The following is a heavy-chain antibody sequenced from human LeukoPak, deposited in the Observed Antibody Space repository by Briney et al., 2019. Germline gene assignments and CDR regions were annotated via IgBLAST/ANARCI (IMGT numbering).Heavy chain of an antibody. CDR3: ARVPWARLLVGAENYYYYYGMDV. CDR1: GGSFSGYY. Sequence: SETLSLTCAVYGGSFSGYYWSWIRQPPGKGLEWIGEINHSGSTNYNPSLKGRVTISVDTSKNQFSLKLSSVTAADTAVYYCARVPWARLLVGAENYYYYYGMDVWGQGTTVTVSS. V-gene: IGHV4-34*01. CDR2: INHSGST. J-gene: IGHJ6*02. D-gene: IGHD3-10*01.